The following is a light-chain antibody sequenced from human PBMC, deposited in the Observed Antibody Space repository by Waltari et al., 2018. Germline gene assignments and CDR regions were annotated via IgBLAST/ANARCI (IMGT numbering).Light chain of an antibody. V-gene: IGLV3-19*01. CDR1: SLRYYY. CDR2: GKN. J-gene: IGLJ2*01. Sequence: SSELTQDPAVSVALGQTVRITCQGDSLRYYYANWYQQKPGQAPLLVLSGKNNRPSGIPDRFSGSNSDDTAALTITGAQAEDEAYYYCHSRDGSGNACAFGAATKLTVL. CDR3: HSRDGSGNACA.